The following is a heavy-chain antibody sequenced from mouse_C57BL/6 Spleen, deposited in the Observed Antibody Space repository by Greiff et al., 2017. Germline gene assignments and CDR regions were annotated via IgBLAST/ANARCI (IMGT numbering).Heavy chain of an antibody. Sequence: VQLQQSGPELVKPGASVKISCKASGYAFSSSWMNWVKQRPGKGLEWIGRIYPGDGDTNYNGKFKGKATLTADKSSSTAYMLLSSLTSEDSAVYFCARGERHGYYYAMDYWGQGTSVTVSA. CDR3: ARGERHGYYYAMDY. CDR1: GYAFSSSW. CDR2: IYPGDGDT. D-gene: IGHD2-12*01. V-gene: IGHV1-82*01. J-gene: IGHJ4*01.